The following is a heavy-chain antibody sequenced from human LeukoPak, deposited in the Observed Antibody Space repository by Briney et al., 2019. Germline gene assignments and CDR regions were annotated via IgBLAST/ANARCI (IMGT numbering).Heavy chain of an antibody. CDR1: AYSFTSYW. CDR2: IYPDDFDT. J-gene: IGHJ4*02. D-gene: IGHD1-1*01. Sequence: KPGESLRISCKASAYSFTSYWIAWVRQMPGKGLEWLGIIYPDDFDTRYSPSFQGQVTISADRSISTAYLQWSSLKASDTAMYYCARGATATRTFDYWGQGTLATVSS. CDR3: ARGATATRTFDY. V-gene: IGHV5-51*01.